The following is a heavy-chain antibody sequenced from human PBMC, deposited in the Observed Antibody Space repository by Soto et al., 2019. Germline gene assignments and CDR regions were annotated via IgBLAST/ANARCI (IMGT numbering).Heavy chain of an antibody. CDR1: GFTFSSYG. CDR2: ISYDGSNK. D-gene: IGHD6-6*01. Sequence: GGSLRLSCAASGFTFSSYGMHWVRQAPGKGLEWVAVISYDGSNKYYADSVKGRFTISRDNSKNTLYLQMNSLRAEDTAVYYCAKDQGGGFARRDYYGMDVWGQGTTVTVSS. V-gene: IGHV3-30*18. CDR3: AKDQGGGFARRDYYGMDV. J-gene: IGHJ6*02.